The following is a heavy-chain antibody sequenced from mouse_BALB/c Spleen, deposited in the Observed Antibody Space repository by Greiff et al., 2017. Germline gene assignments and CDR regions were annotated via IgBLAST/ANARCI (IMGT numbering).Heavy chain of an antibody. CDR3: AGDYRYDDDSYWYFDV. J-gene: IGHJ1*01. Sequence: QVQLQQSGAELARPGASVKMSCKASGFTFTSYTMHWVKQRPGQGLEWIGYINPSSGYTNYNQKFKDKATLTADKSSSTAYVQLSSLTSEDSAVYYCAGDYRYDDDSYWYFDVWGAGTTVTVSS. CDR1: GFTFTSYT. V-gene: IGHV1-4*01. D-gene: IGHD2-14*01. CDR2: INPSSGYT.